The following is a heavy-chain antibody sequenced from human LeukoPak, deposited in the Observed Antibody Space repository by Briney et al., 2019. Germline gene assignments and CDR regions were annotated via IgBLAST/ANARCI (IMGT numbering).Heavy chain of an antibody. V-gene: IGHV4-4*02. Sequence: PSETLSLTCAVSGGSISSSNWWSWVRQPPGKELEWIGEIYHSGSTNYNPSLKSRVTISVDKPKNQFSLKLSSVTAADTAVYYCAIETNYDMLTGYYRIDYWGQGTLVTVSS. J-gene: IGHJ4*02. D-gene: IGHD3-9*01. CDR1: GGSISSSNW. CDR3: AIETNYDMLTGYYRIDY. CDR2: IYHSGST.